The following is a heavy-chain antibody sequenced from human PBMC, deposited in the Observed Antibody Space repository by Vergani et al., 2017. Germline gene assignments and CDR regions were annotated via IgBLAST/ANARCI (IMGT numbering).Heavy chain of an antibody. Sequence: QVQLVQSGAEVKKPGASVKVSCKASGYTFTGYYMLWVRQAPGQGLEWMGWINPNSGGTNYAQKFQGRVTMTRDTSISTAYMELSRLRSDDTAVYYCARYSSSSHYYYYGMDVWGQGTTVTVSS. D-gene: IGHD6-6*01. CDR1: GYTFTGYY. CDR3: ARYSSSSHYYYYGMDV. V-gene: IGHV1-2*02. CDR2: INPNSGGT. J-gene: IGHJ6*02.